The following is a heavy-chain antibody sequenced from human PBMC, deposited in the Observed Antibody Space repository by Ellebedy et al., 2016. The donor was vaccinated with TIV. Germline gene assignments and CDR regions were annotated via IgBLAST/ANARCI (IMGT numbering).Heavy chain of an antibody. Sequence: SETLSLTCAVYGGSFSGYYWSWIRQPPGKGLEWIGEINHSGSTNYNPSLKSRVTVSVDTSKNQFSLKLSSVTAADTAVYYCASLYPGIKLDYYYYGMDVWGQGTTVTVSS. V-gene: IGHV4-34*01. CDR3: ASLYPGIKLDYYYYGMDV. CDR2: INHSGST. J-gene: IGHJ6*02. D-gene: IGHD2-8*01. CDR1: GGSFSGYY.